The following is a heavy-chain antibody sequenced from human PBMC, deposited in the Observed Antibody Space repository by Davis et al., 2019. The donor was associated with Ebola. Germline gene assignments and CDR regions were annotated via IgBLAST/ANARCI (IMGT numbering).Heavy chain of an antibody. CDR3: ARRMDV. Sequence: GESLKISCTDSVITFSSYAMTWVRQAPGKGLEWVSSISSDSDYIYYADSAKGRFTISRDNAKNSLYLQMNSLRAEDTAVYYCARRMDVWGQGTTVTVSS. J-gene: IGHJ6*02. V-gene: IGHV3-21*01. CDR1: VITFSSYA. CDR2: ISSDSDYI.